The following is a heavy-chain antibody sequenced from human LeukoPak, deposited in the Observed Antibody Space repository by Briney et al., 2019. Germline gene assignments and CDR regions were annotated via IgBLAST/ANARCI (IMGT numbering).Heavy chain of an antibody. CDR1: GFTFSSYA. CDR2: ISGSGGST. J-gene: IGHJ4*02. V-gene: IGHV3-23*01. CDR3: AKDERGDGSGSYTFFDY. Sequence: GSLRLSCAASGFTFSSYAMSWVRQAPGKGLEWVSAISGSGGSTYYADSVKGRFTISRDNSKNTLYLQMNSLRAEDTAVYYCAKDERGDGSGSYTFFDYWGQGTLVTVSS. D-gene: IGHD3-10*01.